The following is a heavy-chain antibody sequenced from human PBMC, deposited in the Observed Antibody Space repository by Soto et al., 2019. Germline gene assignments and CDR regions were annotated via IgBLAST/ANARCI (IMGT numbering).Heavy chain of an antibody. V-gene: IGHV5-10-1*01. CDR3: ARHIVVVPAALSAGYYYGMDV. J-gene: IGHJ6*02. D-gene: IGHD2-2*01. CDR2: IDPSDSYT. Sequence: GESLKISCKGSGYSFTSYWISWVRQMPGKGLEWMGRIDPSDSYTNYSPPFQGHVTISADKSISTAYLQWSSLKASDTAMYYCARHIVVVPAALSAGYYYGMDVWGQGTTVTVSS. CDR1: GYSFTSYW.